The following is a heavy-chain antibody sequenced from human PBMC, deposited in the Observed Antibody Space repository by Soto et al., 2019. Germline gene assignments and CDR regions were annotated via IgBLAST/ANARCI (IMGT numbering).Heavy chain of an antibody. Sequence: EVQLLESGGGLVQPGGSLRLSCADSGFTFSHYAMSWVRQAPGKGLEWVSAISGSGASTYYADSVKGRFTISRDNSKNTLHLRMKNLRAEDTAVYFCAKLPQSEALTGYLNYFDYWGQGTLVTVSS. D-gene: IGHD3-9*01. CDR1: GFTFSHYA. J-gene: IGHJ4*02. CDR2: ISGSGAST. V-gene: IGHV3-23*01. CDR3: AKLPQSEALTGYLNYFDY.